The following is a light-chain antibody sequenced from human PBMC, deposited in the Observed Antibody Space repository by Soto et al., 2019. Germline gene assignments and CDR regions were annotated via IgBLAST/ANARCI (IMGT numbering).Light chain of an antibody. CDR2: GAS. CDR1: QSVSSNY. J-gene: IGKJ3*01. Sequence: EIVLTQSPGTLSLSPGERATLSCRATQSVSSNYLAWYQQKSGQAPRLLIYGASFRATGIPDRFRGSGSGTDFTLTISRLEPEDFAVYYCQQYDTYLTFGPGTKVDIK. CDR3: QQYDTYLT. V-gene: IGKV3-20*01.